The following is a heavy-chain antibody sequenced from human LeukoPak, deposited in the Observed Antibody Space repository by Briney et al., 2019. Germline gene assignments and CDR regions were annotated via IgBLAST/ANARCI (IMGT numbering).Heavy chain of an antibody. CDR3: TRDSTAFRFGY. CDR2: ISSNGGRT. Sequence: GGSLRLSCAASGFTFSSYWMHWVRQAPGKGLEYVASISSNGGRTYYGNSETGRLTISRDNSKNTLYLQMSSLRAEDTAVYYCTRDSTAFRFGYWGQGTLVTVSS. CDR1: GFTFSSYW. V-gene: IGHV3-64*01. J-gene: IGHJ4*02. D-gene: IGHD2-21*02.